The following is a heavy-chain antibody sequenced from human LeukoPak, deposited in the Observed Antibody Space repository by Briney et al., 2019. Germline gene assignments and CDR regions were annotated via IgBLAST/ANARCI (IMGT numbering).Heavy chain of an antibody. Sequence: PGGSLRLSCAASGFRLSDYDMNWLRQAPGKGLEWVSSIGTGSRYIYYPYSVKGRFTISRDDAKNSLYLQMDYLRAEDTAVYYCARADCSGSTCYLRRSWFDPWGQGTLVTVSS. V-gene: IGHV3-21*01. CDR3: ARADCSGSTCYLRRSWFDP. D-gene: IGHD2-2*01. J-gene: IGHJ5*02. CDR1: GFRLSDYD. CDR2: IGTGSRYI.